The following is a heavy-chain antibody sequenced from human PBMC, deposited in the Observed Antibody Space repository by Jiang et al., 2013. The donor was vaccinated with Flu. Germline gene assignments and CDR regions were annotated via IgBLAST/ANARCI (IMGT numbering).Heavy chain of an antibody. V-gene: IGHV4-39*01. CDR2: FYYSGST. CDR3: ARRLRATAGIYYFDY. J-gene: IGHJ4*02. D-gene: IGHD6-13*01. Sequence: GPGLVKPSETLSLTCTVSGGSISSSNYYWTWIRQPPGKGLEWIGSFYYSGSTYSNPSLKSRVTISVDTSKNQFSLKVSSVTAADTAVYYCARRLRATAGIYYFDYWGQGTLVTVSS. CDR1: GGSISSSNYY.